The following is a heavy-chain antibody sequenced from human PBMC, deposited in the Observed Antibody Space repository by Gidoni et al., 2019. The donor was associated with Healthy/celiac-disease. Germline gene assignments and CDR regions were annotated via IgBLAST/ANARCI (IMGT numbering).Heavy chain of an antibody. CDR3: ARGKFLGIVPLDY. D-gene: IGHD7-27*01. CDR2: INHSGST. J-gene: IGHJ4*02. CDR1: GGSFSGYY. Sequence: QVQLQQWGAGLLKPSETLSLTCAVYGGSFSGYYWSWIRQPPGKGLEWSGEINHSGSTNYNPSLKSRVTISVDTSKNQFSLKLSSVTAADTAVYYCARGKFLGIVPLDYWGQGTLVTVSS. V-gene: IGHV4-34*01.